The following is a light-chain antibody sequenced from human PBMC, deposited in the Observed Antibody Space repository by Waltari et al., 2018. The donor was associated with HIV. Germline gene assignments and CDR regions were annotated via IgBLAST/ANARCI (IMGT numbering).Light chain of an antibody. Sequence: QSALTQPASVPGSPGQTIIISCTATSSEAGRGSLVSWFQHHPGKAPKLIIYEGTNRPSGVSDRFSGSKSGGTASLSISALQAEDEADYYCCSSVGNRTSFVFGSGTRVTVL. V-gene: IGLV2-23*01. CDR2: EGT. CDR3: CSSVGNRTSFV. CDR1: SSEAGRGSL. J-gene: IGLJ1*01.